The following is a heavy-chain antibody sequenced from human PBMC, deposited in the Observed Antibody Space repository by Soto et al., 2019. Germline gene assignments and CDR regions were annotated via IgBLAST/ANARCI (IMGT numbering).Heavy chain of an antibody. CDR3: ARSVAGDFDY. D-gene: IGHD6-19*01. J-gene: IGHJ4*02. CDR2: ISYDGSNK. Sequence: QVQLVESGGGVVQPGRSLRLSCAASGFTFSSYAMHWVRQAPGKGLEWVAVISYDGSNKYYADSVKGRLTISRDNSKNTLYLQMNSLRAEDTAVYYCARSVAGDFDYWGQGTLVTVSS. V-gene: IGHV3-30-3*01. CDR1: GFTFSSYA.